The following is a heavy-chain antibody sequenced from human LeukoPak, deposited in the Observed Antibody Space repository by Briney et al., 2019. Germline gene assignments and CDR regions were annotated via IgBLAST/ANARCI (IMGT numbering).Heavy chain of an antibody. CDR3: ASEGYCSGGSCYSGFDY. Sequence: SETLSLTCTVSGGSASSGSYYWSWIRQPPGKGLEWIGYIYYSGSTNYNPSLKSRVTISVDTSKNQFSLKLSSVTAADTAVYYCASEGYCSGGSCYSGFDYWGQGTLVTVSS. D-gene: IGHD2-15*01. V-gene: IGHV4-61*01. J-gene: IGHJ4*02. CDR2: IYYSGST. CDR1: GGSASSGSYY.